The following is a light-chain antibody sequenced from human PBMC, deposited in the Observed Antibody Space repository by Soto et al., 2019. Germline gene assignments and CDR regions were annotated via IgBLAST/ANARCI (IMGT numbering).Light chain of an antibody. V-gene: IGLV3-1*01. CDR1: KLGDKY. Sequence: SYELTQPPSVSVSPGQTASLTCSGDKLGDKYACWYQQKPGQSPVLVIYQDSKRPSGIPERFSGSNSGNTATLTISGTQAMDEAVYYCQALDSSTAYVFGTGTKVTVL. J-gene: IGLJ1*01. CDR2: QDS. CDR3: QALDSSTAYV.